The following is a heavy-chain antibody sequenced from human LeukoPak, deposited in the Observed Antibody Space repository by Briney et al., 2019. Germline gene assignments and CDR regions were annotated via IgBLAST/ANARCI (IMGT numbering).Heavy chain of an antibody. CDR2: LNASNGNT. V-gene: IGHV1-3*01. J-gene: IGHJ3*02. Sequence: GSGGNVTCKASGYAFTCYAMHWVRHAPGPGIEWMGWLNASNGNTKYSQKFQGRVTITRDTSASTAYMELSSLRSEDTAVYYCARDRVLLWFGAPGDAFDIWGQGTMVTVSS. D-gene: IGHD3-10*01. CDR1: GYAFTCYA. CDR3: ARDRVLLWFGAPGDAFDI.